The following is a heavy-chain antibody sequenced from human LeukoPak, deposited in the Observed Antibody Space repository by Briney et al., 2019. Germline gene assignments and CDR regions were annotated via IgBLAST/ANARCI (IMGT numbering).Heavy chain of an antibody. CDR1: GFTFSSYG. D-gene: IGHD3-10*01. CDR3: ARDRGYDWDYHYYYYMDV. V-gene: IGHV3-33*01. Sequence: PGGSLRLSCAVSGFTFSSYGQHWVRQAPRKGLEWVAVIWYDGSNKYYAHSVKGRFTITRDNSKNTVYLQMNSLRAEDTAVYYCARDRGYDWDYHYYYYMDVWGKGTPVTVSS. J-gene: IGHJ6*03. CDR2: IWYDGSNK.